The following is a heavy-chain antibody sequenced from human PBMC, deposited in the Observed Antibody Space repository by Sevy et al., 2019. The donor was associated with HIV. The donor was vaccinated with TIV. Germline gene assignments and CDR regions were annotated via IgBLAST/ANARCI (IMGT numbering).Heavy chain of an antibody. V-gene: IGHV3-74*01. CDR1: GFTFRNYW. J-gene: IGHJ4*02. CDR3: ARAGIGDFWSGYYGIDH. Sequence: GGSLRLSCAASGFTFRNYWMHWVRQAPGKGLVSVSYIHTDGSSSYYADYVKGRFTISRDNAQNTAYLQMNSLRAEDTAVYYCARAGIGDFWSGYYGIDHWGQGTLVTVSS. CDR2: IHTDGSSS. D-gene: IGHD3-3*01.